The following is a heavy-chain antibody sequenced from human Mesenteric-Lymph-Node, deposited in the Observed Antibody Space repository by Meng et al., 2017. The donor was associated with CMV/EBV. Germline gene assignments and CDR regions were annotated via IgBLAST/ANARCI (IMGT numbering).Heavy chain of an antibody. J-gene: IGHJ4*02. CDR3: ARATAVAEGPFDF. CDR2: IYYTGST. CDR1: GGSIWSGNFY. Sequence: SETLSLTCNVSGGSIWSGNFYWTWIRQPPGKGLEWIGYIYYTGSTYYNPSLKGRVSISADTSENHFSLKLSALTAADTALYYCARATAVAEGPFDFWGQGTLVTVSS. V-gene: IGHV4-30-4*08. D-gene: IGHD6-19*01.